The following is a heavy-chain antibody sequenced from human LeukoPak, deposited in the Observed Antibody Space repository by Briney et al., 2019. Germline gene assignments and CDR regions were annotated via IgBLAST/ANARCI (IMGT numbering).Heavy chain of an antibody. D-gene: IGHD5-24*01. J-gene: IGHJ4*02. CDR1: GLNFGEYA. Sequence: GRSLRLSCKGSGLNFGEYAMGWARQAPGKGLEWLSFIRGRPYGGTIEYAASLKGRFTISRDDSKSIAYLDMNSLKIEDSAVYYCFKYSASRDDYWGQGTLVTVSS. CDR2: IRGRPYGGTI. V-gene: IGHV3-49*04. CDR3: FKYSASRDDY.